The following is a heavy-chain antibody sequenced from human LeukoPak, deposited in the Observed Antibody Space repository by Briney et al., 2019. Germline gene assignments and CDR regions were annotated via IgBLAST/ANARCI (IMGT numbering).Heavy chain of an antibody. CDR2: IKEDGSAQ. Sequence: GGSLRLSCAASGFTFRNNWMTWVRQAPGKGLEWVAHIKEDGSAQNYIDSVKGRFTISRDNAKNSLFLQMNSLRAEDTAVYYCARGGYCSSTSCYIMVGVDYWGQGTLVTVSS. D-gene: IGHD2-2*02. CDR3: ARGGYCSSTSCYIMVGVDY. CDR1: GFTFRNNW. J-gene: IGHJ4*02. V-gene: IGHV3-7*03.